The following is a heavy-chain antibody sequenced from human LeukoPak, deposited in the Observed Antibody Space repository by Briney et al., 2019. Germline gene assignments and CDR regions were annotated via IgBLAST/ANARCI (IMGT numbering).Heavy chain of an antibody. D-gene: IGHD4-11*01. J-gene: IGHJ3*02. Sequence: SETLSLTCTVSGGSISSYYWSCIRQPPGKGLEWIGYIYYSGSTNYNPSLRSRVTISVDTSKNQFSLKLSSVTAADTAVYYCARPIDYNYDAFDIWGQGTMVTVSS. CDR2: IYYSGST. CDR1: GGSISSYY. V-gene: IGHV4-59*08. CDR3: ARPIDYNYDAFDI.